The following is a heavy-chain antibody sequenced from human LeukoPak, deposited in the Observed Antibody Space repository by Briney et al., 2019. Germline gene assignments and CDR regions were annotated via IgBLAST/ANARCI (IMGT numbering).Heavy chain of an antibody. J-gene: IGHJ4*02. CDR2: IIPIFGTA. CDR3: ARELVYDYVWGSYGTQLDY. V-gene: IGHV1-69*05. CDR1: GGTFSSYA. D-gene: IGHD3-16*01. Sequence: SSVKVSCKASGGTFSSYAISWVRQAPGQGLEWMGGIIPIFGTANYAQKFQGRVTITTDESTSTAYMELSSLRSEDTAVYYCARELVYDYVWGSYGTQLDYWGQGTLVTVSS.